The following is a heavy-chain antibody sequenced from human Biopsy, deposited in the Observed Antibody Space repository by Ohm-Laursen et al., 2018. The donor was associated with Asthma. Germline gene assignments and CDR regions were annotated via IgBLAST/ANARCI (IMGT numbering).Heavy chain of an antibody. J-gene: IGHJ4*02. Sequence: ASVKVSCKAYGDSFISYAITWVRQAPGQGLDWMGWISVYNGDTDYAQKLQGRVTMTTDTSTSTAYMELRSLRSDDTAVYYCARHRGYCTGGSCYPDFDYWGQGTLVTVSS. CDR2: ISVYNGDT. V-gene: IGHV1-18*01. D-gene: IGHD2-15*01. CDR1: GDSFISYA. CDR3: ARHRGYCTGGSCYPDFDY.